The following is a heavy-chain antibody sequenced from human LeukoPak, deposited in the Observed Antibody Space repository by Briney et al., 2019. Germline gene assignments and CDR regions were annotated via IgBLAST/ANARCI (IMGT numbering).Heavy chain of an antibody. J-gene: IGHJ5*02. CDR2: IRSKAYGGTA. CDR1: GFIFGDYA. Sequence: GGSLRLSCTGSGFIFGDYAMNWVRPAPGKGLEWVGVIRSKAYGGTAEYAASVKGRFTISRDNAKNSLYLQMISLRAEDTAVYYCARDRSHQRRFHSSREENWFDPWGQGTLVTVSS. D-gene: IGHD6-13*01. V-gene: IGHV3-49*04. CDR3: ARDRSHQRRFHSSREENWFDP.